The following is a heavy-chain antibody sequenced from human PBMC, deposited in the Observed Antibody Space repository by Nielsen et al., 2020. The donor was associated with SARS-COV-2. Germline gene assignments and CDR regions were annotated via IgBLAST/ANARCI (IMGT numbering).Heavy chain of an antibody. CDR1: GYTFTSYG. J-gene: IGHJ5*02. CDR2: IIPIFGTA. Sequence: SVKVSCKASGYTFTSYGISWVRQAPGQGLEWMGGIIPIFGTANYAQKFQGRVTITADKSTSTAYMELSSLRSEDTAVYYCARGRWDVVVVTAIPNWFDPWGQGTLVTVSS. V-gene: IGHV1-69*06. D-gene: IGHD2-21*02. CDR3: ARGRWDVVVVTAIPNWFDP.